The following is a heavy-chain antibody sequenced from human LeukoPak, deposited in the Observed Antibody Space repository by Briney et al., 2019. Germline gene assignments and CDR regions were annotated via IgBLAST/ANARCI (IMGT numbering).Heavy chain of an antibody. D-gene: IGHD3-22*01. CDR1: GYSFFTYE. V-gene: IGHV1-8*03. Sequence: ASVKVSCKASGYSFFTYEINWVRQATGQGLEWMGWVNPDSGNTRYAQNFQGRVTITRNTSMTTVFMELSSLRLDDTAVYYCARVEKKGFYYDNGGYYRNRFYYHMDVWGKGTTVTVS. CDR2: VNPDSGNT. CDR3: ARVEKKGFYYDNGGYYRNRFYYHMDV. J-gene: IGHJ6*03.